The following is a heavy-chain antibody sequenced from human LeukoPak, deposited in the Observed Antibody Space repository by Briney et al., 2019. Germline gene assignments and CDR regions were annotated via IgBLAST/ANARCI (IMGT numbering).Heavy chain of an antibody. D-gene: IGHD5-18*01. CDR3: VREDSRYSYGFYY. J-gene: IGHJ4*02. Sequence: PGGSLRLSCAASGFQFSRYCMSWVRQSPGKGLEWVANIKQGGSEKYYLDFVKGRFTIPRNNAKNLLFLEMNALAAEDAAFYFCVREDSRYSYGFYYGGQGTLVTIPS. V-gene: IGHV3-7*01. CDR1: GFQFSRYC. CDR2: IKQGGSEK.